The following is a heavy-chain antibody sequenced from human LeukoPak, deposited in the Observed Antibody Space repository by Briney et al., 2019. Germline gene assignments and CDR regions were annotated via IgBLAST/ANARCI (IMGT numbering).Heavy chain of an antibody. J-gene: IGHJ6*03. CDR2: INHSGST. Sequence: SETLPLTCAVYGGSFSGYYWSWIRQPPGKGLEWIGEINHSGSTNYNPSLKSRVTISVDTSKNQFSLKLSSVTAADTAVYYCARGSPLHPSRYDSYYYYMDVWGKGTTVTVSS. D-gene: IGHD5-12*01. V-gene: IGHV4-34*01. CDR3: ARGSPLHPSRYDSYYYYMDV. CDR1: GGSFSGYY.